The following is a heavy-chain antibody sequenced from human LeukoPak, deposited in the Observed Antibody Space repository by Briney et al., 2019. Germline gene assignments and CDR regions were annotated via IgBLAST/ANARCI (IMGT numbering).Heavy chain of an antibody. CDR2: INHSGGT. Sequence: SETLSLTCAVYGGSFSGYYWSWIRQPPGKGLEWIGEINHSGGTNYNPSLKSRVTISVDTSKNQFSLKLSSVTAADTAVYYCARGGRRFSSGGSGSYYSSGAPSWFDPWGQGTLVTVSS. J-gene: IGHJ5*02. CDR1: GGSFSGYY. D-gene: IGHD3-10*01. V-gene: IGHV4-34*01. CDR3: ARGGRRFSSGGSGSYYSSGAPSWFDP.